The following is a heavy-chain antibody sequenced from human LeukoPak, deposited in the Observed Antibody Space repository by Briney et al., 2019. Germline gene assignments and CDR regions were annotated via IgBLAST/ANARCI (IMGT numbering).Heavy chain of an antibody. V-gene: IGHV4-59*01. CDR3: ARAEDIVVPLRDYYYYMDV. J-gene: IGHJ6*03. D-gene: IGHD2-2*01. CDR2: IYYSGST. Sequence: SETLSLTCTVSGGSISSYYWSSIRQPPGKGLEWIGYIYYSGSTNYNPSLKSRVTISVDTSKNQFSLKLSSVTAADTAVYYCARAEDIVVPLRDYYYYMDVWGKGTTVTVSS. CDR1: GGSISSYY.